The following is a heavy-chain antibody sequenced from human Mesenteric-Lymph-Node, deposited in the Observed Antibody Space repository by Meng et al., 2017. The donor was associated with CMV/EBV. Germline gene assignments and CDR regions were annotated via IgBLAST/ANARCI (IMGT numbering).Heavy chain of an antibody. Sequence: GGSLRLSCAASVFTFSSYAMSWVRQAPGKGLEWVSVIYIGSSIITYADSVKGRFTISRDDSKNTLYLQMSSLTAEDTAVYYCAKSYFGSGNYYNCPGYFDYWGQGTLVTVSS. CDR3: AKSYFGSGNYYNCPGYFDY. V-gene: IGHV3-23*03. J-gene: IGHJ4*02. CDR2: IYIGSSII. CDR1: VFTFSSYA. D-gene: IGHD3-10*01.